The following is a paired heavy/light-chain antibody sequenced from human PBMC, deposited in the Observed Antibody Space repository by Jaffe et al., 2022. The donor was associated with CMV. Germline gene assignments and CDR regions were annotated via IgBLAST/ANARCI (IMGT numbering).Light chain of an antibody. CDR3: QSYDSSLSGSDVV. V-gene: IGLV1-40*01. CDR1: SSNIGAGYE. J-gene: IGLJ2*01. CDR2: GNT. Sequence: QSVLTQPPSVSGAPGQRVTISCTGSSSNIGAGYEVHWYQHLPGRAPKLLIYGNTNRPSGVPDRFSGSKSGTSASLAITGLQAEDEADYYCQSYDSSLSGSDVVFGGGTKLTVL.
Heavy chain of an antibody. CDR1: GFTFGYSA. CDR2: IRGKAYGGTT. CDR3: TRGIAAADGFWFDP. J-gene: IGHJ5*02. D-gene: IGHD6-13*01. Sequence: EVQLVESGGGLVKPGRSLRLSCTASGFTFGYSAMSWFRQAPGKGLEWVGFIRGKAYGGTTEYAASVRGRFAISRDDSKSIAYLQMNSLKTEDTAVYYCTRGIAAADGFWFDPWGQGTLVTVSS. V-gene: IGHV3-49*05.